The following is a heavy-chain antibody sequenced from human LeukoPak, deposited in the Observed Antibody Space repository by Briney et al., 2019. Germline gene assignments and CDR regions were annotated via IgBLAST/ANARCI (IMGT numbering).Heavy chain of an antibody. CDR3: ASPGRAYYDILTGLDY. J-gene: IGHJ4*02. D-gene: IGHD3-9*01. CDR2: IKQDGSEK. Sequence: GGSLRLSCAASGFTFSSYWMSWVRQAPGKGLEWVANIKQDGSEKDYVDSVKGRFTISRDTAKNSLYLQMNSLRAEDTAVYYCASPGRAYYDILTGLDYWGQGTLVTVSS. CDR1: GFTFSSYW. V-gene: IGHV3-7*01.